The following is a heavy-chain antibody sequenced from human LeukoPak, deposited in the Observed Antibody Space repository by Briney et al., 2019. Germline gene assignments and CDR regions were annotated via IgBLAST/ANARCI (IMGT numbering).Heavy chain of an antibody. CDR1: GGSLSGFY. D-gene: IGHD2/OR15-2a*01. CDR2: INHSGST. J-gene: IGHJ6*02. Sequence: SETLSLTCGVYGGSLSGFYWCWVRQSPGKGLEWIGEINHSGSTNYNPSLKSRVTISVDTSKNQFSLRLSSVTAADTTVYYCARGTFYGNDYYGMDVWGQGTTVSVYS. CDR3: ARGTFYGNDYYGMDV. V-gene: IGHV4-34*01.